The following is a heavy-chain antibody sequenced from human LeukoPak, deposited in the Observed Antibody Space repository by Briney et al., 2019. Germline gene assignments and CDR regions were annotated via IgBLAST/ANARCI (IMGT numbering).Heavy chain of an antibody. CDR1: GGSISSGGYY. Sequence: PSQTLSLTCTVSGGSISSGGYYWSWIRQPPGKGLEWIGYIYHSGSTYYNPSLKSRVTMSVDTSKNQFSLKLSSVTAADTAVFYCARGSHYPAHYYSSGITPRAFDIWGQGTMVTVSS. D-gene: IGHD3-10*01. CDR3: ARGSHYPAHYYSSGITPRAFDI. V-gene: IGHV4-30-2*01. CDR2: IYHSGST. J-gene: IGHJ3*02.